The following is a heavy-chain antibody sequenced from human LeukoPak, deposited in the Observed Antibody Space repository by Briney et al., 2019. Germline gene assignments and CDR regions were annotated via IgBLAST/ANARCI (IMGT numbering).Heavy chain of an antibody. CDR1: GGSISSRSYY. CDR3: ARDPQDIVVVPASGWFDP. D-gene: IGHD2-2*01. CDR2: IYYSGST. Sequence: PSETLSLTCTVTGGSISSRSYYWGGLRQPPGKGLEGLGSIYYSGSTYYNPSLKGRVTISVDTSKHQFSLKLSSVTAADTAVYYCARDPQDIVVVPASGWFDPWGQGPLVTVSS. V-gene: IGHV4-39*07. J-gene: IGHJ5*02.